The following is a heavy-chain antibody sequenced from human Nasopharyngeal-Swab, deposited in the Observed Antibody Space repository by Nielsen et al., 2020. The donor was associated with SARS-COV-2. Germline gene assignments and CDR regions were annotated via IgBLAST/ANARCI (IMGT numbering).Heavy chain of an antibody. J-gene: IGHJ6*02. D-gene: IGHD5-12*01. Sequence: GGSLRLSCAASGFTFSNFAMSWVRQAPGKGLEWVSVISGDSDSTYYTDSVRGRFTISRDNSKNTLNLQMNNLRAEDTAIYYFAKDRDIGDDSEGYYHYYGIDVWGQGAPVTVSS. CDR1: GFTFSNFA. CDR2: ISGDSDST. CDR3: AKDRDIGDDSEGYYHYYGIDV. V-gene: IGHV3-23*01.